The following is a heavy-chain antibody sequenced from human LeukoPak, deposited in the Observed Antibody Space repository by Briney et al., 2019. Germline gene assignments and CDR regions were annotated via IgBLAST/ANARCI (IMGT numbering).Heavy chain of an antibody. CDR2: INPNSGGT. V-gene: IGHV1-2*02. Sequence: GASVKVSCKASGYTFTGYYMHWVRQAPGQGLEWMGWINPNSGGTNYAQKFQGRVTMTRDTSISTAYMELSRLRSDDTAVYYCARERPMITFGGVPDYWGQGTLVTVSS. CDR1: GYTFTGYY. J-gene: IGHJ4*02. CDR3: ARERPMITFGGVPDY. D-gene: IGHD3-16*01.